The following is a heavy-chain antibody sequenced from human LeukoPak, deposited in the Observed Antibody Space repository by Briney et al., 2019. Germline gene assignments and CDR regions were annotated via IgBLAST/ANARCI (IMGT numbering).Heavy chain of an antibody. J-gene: IGHJ4*02. D-gene: IGHD6-25*01. CDR3: ARARRIAAAAIPL. CDR2: INPSSGGT. Sequence: GASVKVSCKASGYSFTGYYMHGVREAPGQGLEWRGWINPSSGGTNYPQKFQGRVTRTRDTSRSTAYLQLSGLRSNDTAVYYCARARRIAAAAIPLWGQGTLVTASS. V-gene: IGHV1-2*02. CDR1: GYSFTGYY.